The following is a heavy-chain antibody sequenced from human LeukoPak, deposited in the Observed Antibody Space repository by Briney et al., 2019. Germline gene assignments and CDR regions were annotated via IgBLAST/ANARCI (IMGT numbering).Heavy chain of an antibody. D-gene: IGHD1-26*01. CDR3: ARGPAANSGNYYVGDY. V-gene: IGHV3-30*03. J-gene: IGHJ4*02. Sequence: PGRSLRLSCAASGFTFSNFGMHWVRQAPGKGLEWMAVISYDGSTKYYADSVKGRFTISRDNSKNTLYLQMDSLRAEDTAVYYCARGPAANSGNYYVGDYWGQGTLVTVSS. CDR2: ISYDGSTK. CDR1: GFTFSNFG.